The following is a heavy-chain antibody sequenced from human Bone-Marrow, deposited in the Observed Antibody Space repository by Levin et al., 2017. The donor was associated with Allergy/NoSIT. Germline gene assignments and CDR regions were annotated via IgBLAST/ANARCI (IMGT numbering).Heavy chain of an antibody. J-gene: IGHJ6*02. V-gene: IGHV3-48*02. Sequence: GASVKVSCAASGFSLNNYHMDWLRHVPGKGLEWVSYISTRNTAIYYADSVKGRFTVSRDSAKNSIYLQMDSLRDEDTAVYYCARDNGHGYAMDIWGQGTTVTVSS. CDR1: GFSLNNYH. D-gene: IGHD2-8*01. CDR2: ISTRNTAI. CDR3: ARDNGHGYAMDI.